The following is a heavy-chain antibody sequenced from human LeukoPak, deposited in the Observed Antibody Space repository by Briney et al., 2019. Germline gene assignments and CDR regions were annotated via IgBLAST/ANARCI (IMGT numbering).Heavy chain of an antibody. J-gene: IGHJ4*02. Sequence: GGSLRLSCAASGFTFSSYAMSWVRQAPGKGLEWVSAISGSGGSTYYADSVKGRFTISRDNAKNSLYLQMNSLRAEDTAVYYCARDSLDIVVVVASTNYFDYWGQGTLVTVSS. V-gene: IGHV3-23*01. CDR1: GFTFSSYA. CDR3: ARDSLDIVVVVASTNYFDY. CDR2: ISGSGGST. D-gene: IGHD2-15*01.